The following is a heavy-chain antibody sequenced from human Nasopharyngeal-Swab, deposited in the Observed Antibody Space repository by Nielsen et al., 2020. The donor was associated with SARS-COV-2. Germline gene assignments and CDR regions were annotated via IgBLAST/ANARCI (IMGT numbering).Heavy chain of an antibody. V-gene: IGHV1-18*01. CDR3: ALAILRSSWYGAGDY. Sequence: ASVKVSCKASGYTFTSYGISWVRQAPGQGLEWLGWISPYNGNTNYAQKPQGRVTLTTDPSTSTAYMELRSLRSDDTAVYSCALAILRSSWYGAGDYWGQGTLVTVSS. D-gene: IGHD6-13*01. J-gene: IGHJ4*02. CDR2: ISPYNGNT. CDR1: GYTFTSYG.